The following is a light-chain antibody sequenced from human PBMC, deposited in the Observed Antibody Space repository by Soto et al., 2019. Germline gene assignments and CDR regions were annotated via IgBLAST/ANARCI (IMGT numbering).Light chain of an antibody. CDR1: QSAGNF. Sequence: ERVRTQTPATLSVSPGETASLSCRASQSAGNFLAWYQQKPGQAPRLLIYYISTRATGIPARFSGSGSGTEFTLTINCLQSEDSAVYYCQQPNQWPIPFGQGTRPAIK. CDR2: YIS. CDR3: QQPNQWPIP. J-gene: IGKJ5*01. V-gene: IGKV3D-15*01.